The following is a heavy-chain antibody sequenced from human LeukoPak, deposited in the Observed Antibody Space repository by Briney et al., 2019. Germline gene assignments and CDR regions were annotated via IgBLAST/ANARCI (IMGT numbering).Heavy chain of an antibody. V-gene: IGHV3-48*01. D-gene: IGHD6-25*01. J-gene: IGHJ4*02. CDR3: ASQASSSATRGPDF. CDR2: ISGSGRTT. CDR1: GVSLNHYS. Sequence: PGGSLRLSCAPSGVSLNHYSLNWVRETPGKGLEWISYISGSGRTTYYADSVKGRFTISRDHATLYLHMDTLRSEDTALYYCASQASSSATRGPDFWGLGNLVTVSS.